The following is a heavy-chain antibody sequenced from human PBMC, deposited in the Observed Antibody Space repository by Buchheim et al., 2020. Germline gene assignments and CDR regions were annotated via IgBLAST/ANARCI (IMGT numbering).Heavy chain of an antibody. CDR1: GFTFSSYA. D-gene: IGHD3-3*01. CDR3: ASPSRFLEWQHYYYGMDV. CDR2: ISYDGSNK. J-gene: IGHJ6*02. V-gene: IGHV3-30-3*01. Sequence: QVQLVESGGGVVQPGRSLRLSCAASGFTFSSYAMHWVRQAPGKGLEWVAVISYDGSNKYYADSVKGRFTISRDNSKNTLYLQMNSLRAEDTAVYYCASPSRFLEWQHYYYGMDVWGQGTT.